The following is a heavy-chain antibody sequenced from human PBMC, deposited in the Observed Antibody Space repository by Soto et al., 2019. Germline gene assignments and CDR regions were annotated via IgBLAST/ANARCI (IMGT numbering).Heavy chain of an antibody. D-gene: IGHD3-10*01. CDR3: ARDRYFGSGRPAGVDV. J-gene: IGHJ6*02. Sequence: GASVKVSCKASGYTFTTYGMQWVRQAPGQRLEWMGWINAGNGDSKYSQKFQGRVTTTRDTSASTVYMELSSLTSEDTAVYYCARDRYFGSGRPAGVDVWG. CDR2: INAGNGDS. V-gene: IGHV1-3*01. CDR1: GYTFTTYG.